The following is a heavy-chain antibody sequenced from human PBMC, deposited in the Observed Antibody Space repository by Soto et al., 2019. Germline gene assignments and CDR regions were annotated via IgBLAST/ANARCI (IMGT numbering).Heavy chain of an antibody. D-gene: IGHD2-15*01. CDR2: ISGSGGST. V-gene: IGHV3-23*01. J-gene: IGHJ6*02. CDR1: GFTFSSYA. Sequence: EVQLLESGGGLVQPGGSLRLSCAASGFTFSSYAMSWVRQAPGKGLEWVSAISGSGGSTYYADSVKGRFTISRDNSKNKLYLQMNSLRAEDTAVYYCAGGGYCSGGSCYPVIYYYYGMDVWGQGTTVTVSS. CDR3: AGGGYCSGGSCYPVIYYYYGMDV.